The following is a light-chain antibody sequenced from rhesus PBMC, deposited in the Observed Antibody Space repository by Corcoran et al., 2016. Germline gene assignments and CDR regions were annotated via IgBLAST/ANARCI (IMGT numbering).Light chain of an antibody. Sequence: QAGLTQPPSVSKGLRQTATLTCTGNRNNVGNQGAAWLQQHQGHPPKLLSYRNDNRPSGISERFSASRSGSTAALTITGLQPEDEAAYYCSAWDTSLSVNVFGGGTKLTVL. J-gene: IGLJ6*01. CDR2: RND. CDR3: SAWDTSLSVNV. CDR1: RNNVGNQG. V-gene: IGLV10-114*01.